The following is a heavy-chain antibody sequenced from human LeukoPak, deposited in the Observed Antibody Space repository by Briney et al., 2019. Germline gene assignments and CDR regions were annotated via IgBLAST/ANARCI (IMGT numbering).Heavy chain of an antibody. V-gene: IGHV1-69*05. CDR2: IIPIFGTA. J-gene: IGHJ4*02. D-gene: IGHD6-13*01. CDR3: ARERPPGDSSSWFLEGYFDI. Sequence: SVKVSCKASGGTFSSYAITWVRQAPGQGLEWMGRIIPIFGTANYAQKFQGRVTITTDESTSTAYMELSILRSDDMAVYYCARERPPGDSSSWFLEGYFDIWGQGTLVTVSS. CDR1: GGTFSSYA.